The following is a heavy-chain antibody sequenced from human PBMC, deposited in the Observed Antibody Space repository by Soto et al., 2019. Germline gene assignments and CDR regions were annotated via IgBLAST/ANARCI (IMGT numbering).Heavy chain of an antibody. D-gene: IGHD3-10*01. Sequence: SETLSLTCTVSGASITSTYWSWIRQPPGKGLEWIGEINHSVSTNYNPSLKSRVTISVDTSKNQFSLKLSSVTAADTAVYYCATGVRAYYYGMDVWGQGTTVTVSS. CDR3: ATGVRAYYYGMDV. CDR1: GASITSTY. J-gene: IGHJ6*02. CDR2: INHSVST. V-gene: IGHV4-34*01.